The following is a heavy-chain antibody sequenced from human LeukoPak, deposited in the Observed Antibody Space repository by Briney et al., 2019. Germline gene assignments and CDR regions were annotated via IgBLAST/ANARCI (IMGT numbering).Heavy chain of an antibody. CDR2: ISSNGGST. V-gene: IGHV3-64*01. J-gene: IGHJ3*02. CDR1: GFTFSSYG. Sequence: PGGSLRLSCAASGFTFSSYGMSWVRQAPGKGLEYVSAISSNGGSTYYANSVKGRFTISRDNSKNTLYLQMGSLRAEDMAVYYCARDSSSSSAFDIWGQGTMVTVSS. D-gene: IGHD6-6*01. CDR3: ARDSSSSSAFDI.